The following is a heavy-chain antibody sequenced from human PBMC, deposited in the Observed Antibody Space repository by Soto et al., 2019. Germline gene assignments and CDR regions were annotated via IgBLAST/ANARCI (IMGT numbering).Heavy chain of an antibody. CDR2: IYHSGST. V-gene: IGHV4-38-2*02. CDR1: GYSISSGYY. J-gene: IGHJ3*02. CDR3: ARDVSGVAGSDAFDI. D-gene: IGHD6-19*01. Sequence: PSETLSLTCAVSGYSISSGYYWGWSRQPPGKGLEWIVSIYHSGSTYYNPSLKSRVTISVDTSKNQFSLKLSSVTAADTAVYYCARDVSGVAGSDAFDIWGQGTMVTVSS.